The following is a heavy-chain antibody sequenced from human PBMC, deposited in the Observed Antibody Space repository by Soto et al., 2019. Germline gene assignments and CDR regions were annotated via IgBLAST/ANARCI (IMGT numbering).Heavy chain of an antibody. CDR2: INAGNGNT. CDR1: GYSFTSYA. V-gene: IGHV1-3*01. CDR3: ARGVENIVVVLDVFGYYGMDV. J-gene: IGHJ6*02. D-gene: IGHD2-2*01. Sequence: ASVKVSCKASGYSFTSYAIYWVRQAPGQRLEWMGWINAGNGNTKYSQKLQGRVTFTGDTSASAAHMELSSLRSEDTAVYFCARGVENIVVVLDVFGYYGMDVWGQGTTVTVSS.